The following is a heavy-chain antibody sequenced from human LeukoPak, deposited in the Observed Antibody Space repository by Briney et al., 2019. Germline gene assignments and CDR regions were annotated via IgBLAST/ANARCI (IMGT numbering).Heavy chain of an antibody. CDR2: VYSSGNT. V-gene: IGHV4-59*01. CDR3: ARGGTVTNFGY. J-gene: IGHJ4*02. Sequence: SESLSLTCTVSGGSITNYYWSWIRQPPGKGLEWIGYVYSSGNTNYNPSLKSRVTISLDTSKNQFSLNLESVTAADTAVYYCARGGTVTNFGYWGQGTLVTVSS. CDR1: GGSITNYY. D-gene: IGHD4-17*01.